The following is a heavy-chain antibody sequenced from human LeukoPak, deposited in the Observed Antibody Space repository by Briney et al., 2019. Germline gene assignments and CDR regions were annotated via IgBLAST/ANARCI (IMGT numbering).Heavy chain of an antibody. D-gene: IGHD3-10*01. CDR2: GYYSGST. CDR1: GGSISSSY. J-gene: IGHJ4*02. Sequence: SETLSLTCTVSGGSISSSYWSWIRQPPEKGLEWIGSGYYSGSTNYNPSLKSRLTISVDSSKNQFSLKLSSVTAADTAVYYCTRWGSGSYYTKWGQGTLVTVSS. V-gene: IGHV4-59*01. CDR3: TRWGSGSYYTK.